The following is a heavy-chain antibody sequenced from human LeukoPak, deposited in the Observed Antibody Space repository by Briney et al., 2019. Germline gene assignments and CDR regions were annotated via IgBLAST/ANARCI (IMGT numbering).Heavy chain of an antibody. CDR3: ARAIGGSISVSGY. Sequence: GGSLRLSCVASGFTFSTDEMNWVRQAPGKGLEWVSYISRSGTSIKYADSVKGRFTISRDNAKNSLYLQMNSLRAEDTAIYYCARAIGGSISVSGYWGRGTLVTVSS. CDR1: GFTFSTDE. J-gene: IGHJ4*02. D-gene: IGHD1-26*01. V-gene: IGHV3-48*03. CDR2: ISRSGTSI.